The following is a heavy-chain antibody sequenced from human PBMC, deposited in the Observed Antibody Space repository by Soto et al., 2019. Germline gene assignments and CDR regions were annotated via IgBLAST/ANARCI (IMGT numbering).Heavy chain of an antibody. CDR1: GGSISSGDYY. CDR2: IYYSGST. V-gene: IGHV4-30-4*01. D-gene: IGHD6-6*01. J-gene: IGHJ5*02. Sequence: PSETLSLTCTVSGGSISSGDYYWSWIRQPPGKGLEWIGYIYYSGSTYYNPSLKSRVTISVDTSKNQFSLKLSSATAADTAVYYCARGYAYSSSSGGFDPWGQGTLVTVFS. CDR3: ARGYAYSSSSGGFDP.